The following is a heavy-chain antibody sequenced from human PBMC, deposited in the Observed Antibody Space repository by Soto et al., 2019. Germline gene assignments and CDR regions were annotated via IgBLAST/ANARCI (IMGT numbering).Heavy chain of an antibody. CDR1: GFPFSNAW. CDR2: IKSKTDGGTT. J-gene: IGHJ4*01. D-gene: IGHD6-19*01. CDR3: TSLTLAVAGPFYY. V-gene: IGHV3-15*01. Sequence: EVQLVESGGGLVKPGGSLRLSCAASGFPFSNAWMSWVRQAPGKGLEWVGRIKSKTDGGTTDCAAPVKGRFTISRDDAKDTPELQMNSLKIVDAAVYYCTSLTLAVAGPFYYLGQGTL.